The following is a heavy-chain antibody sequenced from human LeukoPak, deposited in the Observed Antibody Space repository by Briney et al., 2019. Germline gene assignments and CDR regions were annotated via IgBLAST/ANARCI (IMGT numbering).Heavy chain of an antibody. Sequence: GGSLRLSCAVSGITLSNYGMSWVRQAPGKGLEWVASISDSGGRTNYADSVKGRFTISRDNPKNTLYLQMNSLRAEDTAVYFCAKRGVVIRVILVGFHKEAYYFDSWGQGALVTVSS. V-gene: IGHV3-23*01. CDR2: ISDSGGRT. J-gene: IGHJ4*02. CDR3: AKRGVVIRVILVGFHKEAYYFDS. CDR1: GITLSNYG. D-gene: IGHD3-22*01.